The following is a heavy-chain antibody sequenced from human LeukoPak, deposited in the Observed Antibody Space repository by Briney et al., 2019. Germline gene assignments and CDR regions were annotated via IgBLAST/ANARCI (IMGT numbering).Heavy chain of an antibody. V-gene: IGHV3-21*01. CDR2: ISSSSSYI. Sequence: GGSLRLSCAASGFTFSSYSMNWVRQAPGKGLEWVSSISSSSSYIYYADSVKGRFTISRDNAENSLYLQMNSLRAEDTAVYYCARDRNYDYIWGSYRPDYFDYWGQGTLVTVSS. CDR1: GFTFSSYS. J-gene: IGHJ4*02. D-gene: IGHD3-16*02. CDR3: ARDRNYDYIWGSYRPDYFDY.